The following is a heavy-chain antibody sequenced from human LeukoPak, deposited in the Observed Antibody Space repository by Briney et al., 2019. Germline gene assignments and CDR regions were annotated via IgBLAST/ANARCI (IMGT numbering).Heavy chain of an antibody. Sequence: SETLSLTCTVSGGSISSSSYYWGWFRQPPGKGLEWIGSIYYSGSTYYNPSLKSRVTISVDTSKNQFSLKLSSVTAADTAVYYCASNGWYTVEYWGQGTLVTVSS. CDR2: IYYSGST. CDR1: GGSISSSSYY. CDR3: ASNGWYTVEY. J-gene: IGHJ4*02. V-gene: IGHV4-39*07. D-gene: IGHD6-19*01.